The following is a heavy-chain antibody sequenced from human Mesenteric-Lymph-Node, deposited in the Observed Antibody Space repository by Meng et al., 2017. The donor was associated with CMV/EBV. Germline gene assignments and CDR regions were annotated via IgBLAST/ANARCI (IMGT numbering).Heavy chain of an antibody. Sequence: QVQLHQWGAGLLKPSETLFVTCAVYGGSFSGYYWNWIRQSPEKGLEWIGEINHSGSTTYNPSFTSRIIISVDTSTNQISLNMSSVTAADTAVYYCARGSSYDILTGYFDYWGQGALVTGSS. CDR1: GGSFSGYY. D-gene: IGHD3-9*01. V-gene: IGHV4-34*01. J-gene: IGHJ4*02. CDR3: ARGSSYDILTGYFDY. CDR2: INHSGST.